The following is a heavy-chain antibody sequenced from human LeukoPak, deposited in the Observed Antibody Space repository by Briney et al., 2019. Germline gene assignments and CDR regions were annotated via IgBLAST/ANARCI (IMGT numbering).Heavy chain of an antibody. D-gene: IGHD2-21*02. V-gene: IGHV3-21*01. CDR3: ASCGGDCLGTYYNYYMDV. CDR2: ISSSSGYI. Sequence: GGSLRLSCAASGFTFSSYSMIWVRQAPGKGREWVSSISSSSGYIYYADSVKGRFTISRDNAKNSLYLQMNSLRAEDTAVYYCASCGGDCLGTYYNYYMDVWGKGTTVTVSS. J-gene: IGHJ6*03. CDR1: GFTFSSYS.